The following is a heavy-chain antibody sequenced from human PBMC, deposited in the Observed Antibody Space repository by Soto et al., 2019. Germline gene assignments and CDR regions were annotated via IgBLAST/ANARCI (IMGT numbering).Heavy chain of an antibody. CDR1: GGSVSSGSYY. J-gene: IGHJ6*02. V-gene: IGHV4-61*01. Sequence: SETLSLTCTVSGGSVSSGSYYWSWIRQPPGKGLEWIGYTYYSGSTNYNPSLKSRVTISVDTSKNQFSLKLSSVTAADTAVYYCARPLYSYGPMDVWGQGTTVTVSS. CDR2: TYYSGST. D-gene: IGHD5-18*01. CDR3: ARPLYSYGPMDV.